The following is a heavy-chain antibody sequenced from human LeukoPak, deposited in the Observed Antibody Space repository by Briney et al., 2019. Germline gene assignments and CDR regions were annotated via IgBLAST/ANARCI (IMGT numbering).Heavy chain of an antibody. CDR1: GFTFSDYY. V-gene: IGHV3-23*01. Sequence: PGGSLRLSCAASGFTFSDYYMSWVRQAPGKGLEWVSAISGSGGSTYYADSVKGRFTISRDNSKNTLYLQMNSLRAEDTAVYYCAKSSSITMVRVETNWFDPWGQGTLVTVSS. D-gene: IGHD3-10*01. CDR3: AKSSSITMVRVETNWFDP. CDR2: ISGSGGST. J-gene: IGHJ5*02.